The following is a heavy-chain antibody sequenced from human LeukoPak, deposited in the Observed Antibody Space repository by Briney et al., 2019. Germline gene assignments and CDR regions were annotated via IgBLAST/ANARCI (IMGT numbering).Heavy chain of an antibody. V-gene: IGHV3-30*04. J-gene: IGHJ4*02. D-gene: IGHD6-13*01. CDR1: GFTFSSYE. Sequence: GGSLRLSCAASGFTFSSYEMNWVRQAPGKGLEWVAVISYDGSNKYYADSVKGRFTISRDNSKNTLYLQMNSLRAEDTAVYYCARDKFEYSSSFPDYWGQGTLVTVSS. CDR2: ISYDGSNK. CDR3: ARDKFEYSSSFPDY.